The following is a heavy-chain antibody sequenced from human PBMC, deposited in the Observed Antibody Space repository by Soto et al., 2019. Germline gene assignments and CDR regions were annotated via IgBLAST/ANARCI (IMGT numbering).Heavy chain of an antibody. Sequence: QVQLQESGPGLVKPSQTLSLTCTVSGGSISSGGYYLSWIRQHPGKGLEWIGYIYYSGSTYYNPSLKSRVTLSVDTTKNQFALKLSSVTAADTAVYYCARDRIYGMAVWGQGTTVTVSS. CDR3: ARDRIYGMAV. CDR1: GGSISSGGYY. V-gene: IGHV4-31*03. J-gene: IGHJ6*02. CDR2: IYYSGST.